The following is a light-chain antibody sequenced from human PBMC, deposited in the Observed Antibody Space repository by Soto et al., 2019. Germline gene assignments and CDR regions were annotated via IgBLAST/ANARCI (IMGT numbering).Light chain of an antibody. CDR2: AAS. V-gene: IGKV1-17*03. J-gene: IGKJ1*01. CDR3: LQDFNYPWT. CDR1: QGISNY. Sequence: DSQLTQSPYAMSAYVGDTVIITCRASQGISNYLAWFQQKPGKVPKRLIYAASSLQNGVPSRFSGSGSGTEFTLTISGLQPEDFATYFCLQDFNYPWTFGQGTKVDIK.